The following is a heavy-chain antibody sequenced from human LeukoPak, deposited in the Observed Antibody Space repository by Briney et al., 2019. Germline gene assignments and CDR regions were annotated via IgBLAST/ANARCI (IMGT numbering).Heavy chain of an antibody. Sequence: GGSLRLSCAASGFTFSSYSMNWVRQAPGKGLEWVSSISSSSSSYIYYADSVKGRFTISRDNAKNSLYLQMNSLRAEDTAVYYCAREGSDRQGHYYYYYMDVWGKGTTVTVSS. V-gene: IGHV3-21*01. CDR3: AREGSDRQGHYYYYYMDV. CDR1: GFTFSSYS. CDR2: ISSSSSSYI. J-gene: IGHJ6*03.